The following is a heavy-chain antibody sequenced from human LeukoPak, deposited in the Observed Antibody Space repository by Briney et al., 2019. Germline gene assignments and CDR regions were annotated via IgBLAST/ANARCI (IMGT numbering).Heavy chain of an antibody. CDR2: IYPRDGST. J-gene: IGHJ4*02. CDR1: GYSFTSNY. CDR3: ARDQEAFDY. V-gene: IGHV1-46*01. Sequence: ASVKASCKASGYSFTSNYIHWVRQAPGQGLEWMGMIYPRDGSTSYAQKFQGGVTVTRDTSTSTVHMELSGLRSEDTAVYHCARDQEAFDYWGQGTLVTVSS.